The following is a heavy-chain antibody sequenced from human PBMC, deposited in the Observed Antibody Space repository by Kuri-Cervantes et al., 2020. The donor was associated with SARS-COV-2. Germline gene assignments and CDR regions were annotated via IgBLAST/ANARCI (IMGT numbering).Heavy chain of an antibody. CDR3: ARGLVRGIIQYYYYAMDV. CDR1: GFTFTGYY. CDR2: INPNSVGT. Sequence: ASVKVSCKASGFTFTGYYMHWVRQARGQGLDWMGWINPNSVGTHYAHKFQGWVTMTRDTSIRTVYMELSRLRSDDTAVYYCARGLVRGIIQYYYYAMDVWGQGNPGHRLL. V-gene: IGHV1-2*04. D-gene: IGHD3-10*01. J-gene: IGHJ6*02.